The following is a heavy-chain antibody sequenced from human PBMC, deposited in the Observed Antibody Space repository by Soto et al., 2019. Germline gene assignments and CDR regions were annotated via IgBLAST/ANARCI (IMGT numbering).Heavy chain of an antibody. CDR2: ISSNGVGK. D-gene: IGHD6-6*01. J-gene: IGHJ6*03. Sequence: EVQLAESGGGLAQPGGALRRSCAASGFTLSGYAMDWVSQAPGKGLEYVSGISSNGVGKYYAKSVQGRFTISRDNSKNTVYLQMGSLRPEDMAVYYCARRARPDFYYMDVWGNGNTVNVSS. CDR3: ARRARPDFYYMDV. CDR1: GFTLSGYA. V-gene: IGHV3-64*01.